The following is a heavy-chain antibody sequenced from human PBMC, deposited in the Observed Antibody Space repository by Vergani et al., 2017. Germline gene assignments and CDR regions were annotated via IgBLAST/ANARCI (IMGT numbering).Heavy chain of an antibody. CDR1: GGSISSSSYY. CDR2: MYYSGST. V-gene: IGHV4-39*01. D-gene: IGHD3-10*01. J-gene: IGHJ6*02. CDR3: ARLGGGDGSGSYSYYYGMDV. Sequence: QLQLQESGPGLVKPSETLSLTCTVSGGSISSSSYYWGWIRQPPGKGLEWIGSMYYSGSTYYNPSLKSRVTISVDTSKNQFTLKLSSVTAADTAVYYCARLGGGDGSGSYSYYYGMDVWGQGTTVTVSS.